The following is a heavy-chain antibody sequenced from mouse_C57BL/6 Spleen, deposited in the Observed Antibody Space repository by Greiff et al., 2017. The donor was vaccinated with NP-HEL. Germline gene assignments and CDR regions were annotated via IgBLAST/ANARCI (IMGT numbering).Heavy chain of an antibody. J-gene: IGHJ1*03. CDR1: GYAFSSYW. CDR2: IYPGDGDT. CDR3: ARGDYYGSLYWYFDV. Sequence: QVQLQQSGAELVKPGASVKISCKASGYAFSSYWMNWVKQRPGKGLEWIGQIYPGDGDTNYNGKFKGKATLTADKSSSTAYMQLSSLTSEDSAVYFCARGDYYGSLYWYFDVWGTGTTVTVSS. V-gene: IGHV1-80*01. D-gene: IGHD1-1*01.